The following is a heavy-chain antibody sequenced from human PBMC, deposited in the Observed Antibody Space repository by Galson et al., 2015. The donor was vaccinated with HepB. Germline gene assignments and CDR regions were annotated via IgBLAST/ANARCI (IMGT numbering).Heavy chain of an antibody. J-gene: IGHJ6*02. CDR1: GFTFDDYG. V-gene: IGHV3-20*04. Sequence: SLRLSCAASGFTFDDYGMSWVRQAPGKGLEWVSGINWNGGSTGYADSVKGRFTISRDNAKNSLYLQMNSLRAEDTALYYCARYYDSSGYYYYYYGMDVWGQGTTVTVSS. D-gene: IGHD3-22*01. CDR2: INWNGGST. CDR3: ARYYDSSGYYYYYYGMDV.